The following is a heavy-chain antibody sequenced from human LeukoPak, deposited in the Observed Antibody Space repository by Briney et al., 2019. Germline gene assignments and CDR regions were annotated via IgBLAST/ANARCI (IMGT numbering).Heavy chain of an antibody. CDR3: ARALGYCSSTSCSAAGNRNDAFDI. V-gene: IGHV5-51*01. CDR2: IYPGDSDT. J-gene: IGHJ3*02. D-gene: IGHD2-2*01. CDR1: GYSFTSYW. Sequence: GESLKISCKGSGYSFTSYWIGWVRQMPGKGLEWMGIIYPGDSDTRYSPSFQGQVTISADKSISTAYLQWSSLKASDTAMYYCARALGYCSSTSCSAAGNRNDAFDIWGQGTMVTVSS.